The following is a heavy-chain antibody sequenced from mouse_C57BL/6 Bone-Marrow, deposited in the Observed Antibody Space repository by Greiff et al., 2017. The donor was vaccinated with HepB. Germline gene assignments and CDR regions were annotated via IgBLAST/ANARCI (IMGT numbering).Heavy chain of an antibody. D-gene: IGHD1-1*01. J-gene: IGHJ2*01. CDR3: ARKGLTTVVADYFDY. CDR2: IDPSDSYT. Sequence: QVQLKQPGAELVRPGTSVKLSCKASGYTFTSYWMHWVKQRPGQGLEWIGVIDPSDSYTNYNQKFKGKATLTVDTSSSTAYMQLSSLTSEDSAVYYCARKGLTTVVADYFDYWGQGTTLTVSS. V-gene: IGHV1-59*01. CDR1: GYTFTSYW.